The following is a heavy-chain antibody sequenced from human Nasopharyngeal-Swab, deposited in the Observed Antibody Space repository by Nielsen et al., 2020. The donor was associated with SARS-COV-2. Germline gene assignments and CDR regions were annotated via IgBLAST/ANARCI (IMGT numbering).Heavy chain of an antibody. Sequence: GESLKISCAASGFTFSSYAMSWVRQAPGKGLEWVSAISGSGGSTYYADSVKGRFTISRDNSKNTLYLQMNSLRAEDTAVYYCANLPFPGYSSSWCQNLGSAGMDVWGQGTTVTVSS. CDR2: ISGSGGST. D-gene: IGHD6-13*01. J-gene: IGHJ6*02. V-gene: IGHV3-23*01. CDR1: GFTFSSYA. CDR3: ANLPFPGYSSSWCQNLGSAGMDV.